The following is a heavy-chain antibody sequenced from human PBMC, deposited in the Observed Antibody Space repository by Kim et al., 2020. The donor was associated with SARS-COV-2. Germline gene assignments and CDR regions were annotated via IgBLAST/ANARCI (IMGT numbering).Heavy chain of an antibody. V-gene: IGHV4-34*01. CDR2: INHSGST. D-gene: IGHD2-21*02. CDR3: ARGPYAHTVVTPYYFDY. CDR1: GGSFSGYY. J-gene: IGHJ4*02. Sequence: SETLSLTCAVYGGSFSGYYWSWIRQPPGKGLEWIGEINHSGSTNYNPSLKSRVTISVDTSKNQFSLKLSSVTAADTAVYYCARGPYAHTVVTPYYFDYWGQGTLVTVSS.